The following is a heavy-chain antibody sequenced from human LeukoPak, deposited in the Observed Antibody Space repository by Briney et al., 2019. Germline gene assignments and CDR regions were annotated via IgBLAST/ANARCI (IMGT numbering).Heavy chain of an antibody. CDR1: GFTFSSYA. CDR2: ISGSGGST. CDR3: AKDLVVVTAMNPEYFQH. D-gene: IGHD2-21*02. V-gene: IGHV3-23*01. J-gene: IGHJ1*01. Sequence: PGGSLRLSCAASGFTFSSYAMSWVRQAPGKGLEWVSAISGSGGSTYYADSVKGRFTISRDNSKNTLYLQMNSLRAEDTAVYYCAKDLVVVTAMNPEYFQHWGQGTLVTVSS.